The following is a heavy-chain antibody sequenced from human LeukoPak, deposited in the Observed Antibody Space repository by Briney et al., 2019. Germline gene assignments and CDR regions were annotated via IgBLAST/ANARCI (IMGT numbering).Heavy chain of an antibody. D-gene: IGHD2-15*01. CDR3: ARHGDGGLDY. CDR1: GGSFSGYY. Sequence: KASETLSLTCAVYGGSFSGYYWSWIRQPPGKGLEWIGEINPSGSTNYNPSLKSRVTISVDTSKNQFSLKLNSVTAADTAVYYCARHGDGGLDYWGQGTLVTVSS. CDR2: INPSGST. J-gene: IGHJ4*02. V-gene: IGHV4-34*01.